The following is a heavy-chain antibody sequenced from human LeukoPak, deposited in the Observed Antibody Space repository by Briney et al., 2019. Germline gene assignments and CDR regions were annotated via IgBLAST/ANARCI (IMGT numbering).Heavy chain of an antibody. CDR2: ISGSGGSK. J-gene: IGHJ4*02. V-gene: IGHV3-23*01. D-gene: IGHD2-2*01. CDR1: GFTFSSYA. CDR3: AKAGGFCSGTSCPTDS. Sequence: GGSLRLSCAASGFTFSSYAMSWVRQAPGKGLGWVSSISGSGGSKYFADSVTGRFTISRDISMNTLYLQMNSLRAEDTAVYYCAKAGGFCSGTSCPTDSWGQGTLVTVSS.